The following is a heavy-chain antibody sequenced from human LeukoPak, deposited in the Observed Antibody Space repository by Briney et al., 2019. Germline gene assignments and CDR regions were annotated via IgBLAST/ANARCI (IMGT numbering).Heavy chain of an antibody. CDR2: INPNIGGT. J-gene: IGHJ4*02. D-gene: IGHD6-19*01. Sequence: ASVKVSCKASGYTFTDYYIHWVRQAPGQGLEWMGRINPNIGGTNYAQKFQGRVTITRDTSITTAYMELRRLRSDDTAVYYCARGGSSGRSNYWGQGTLVTVSS. CDR3: ARGGSSGRSNY. V-gene: IGHV1-2*06. CDR1: GYTFTDYY.